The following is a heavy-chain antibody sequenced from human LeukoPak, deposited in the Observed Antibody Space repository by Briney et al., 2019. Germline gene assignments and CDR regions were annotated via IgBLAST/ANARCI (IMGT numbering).Heavy chain of an antibody. V-gene: IGHV4-39*01. D-gene: IGHD3-9*01. CDR1: GGSISSSSYY. CDR3: AEGRYFDWLDDAFDI. J-gene: IGHJ3*02. Sequence: SETLSLTCTVSGGSISSSSYYWGWIRQPPGKGLEWIGSIYYSGSTYYNPSLKSQVTISVDTSKNQFSLKLSSVTAADTAVYYCAEGRYFDWLDDAFDIWGQGTMVTVSS. CDR2: IYYSGST.